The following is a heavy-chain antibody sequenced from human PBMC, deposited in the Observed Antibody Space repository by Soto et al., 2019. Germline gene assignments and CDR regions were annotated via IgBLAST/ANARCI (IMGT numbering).Heavy chain of an antibody. V-gene: IGHV4-39*01. D-gene: IGHD3-9*01. CDR3: ARRLTYYDILTGYYPFDY. Sequence: SETLSLTCTVSGGSISSSSYYWGWIRQPPGKGLEWIGSIYYSGSTYYNPSLKSRDTISVDTSKNQFSLRLSSVTAADTAVYYCARRLTYYDILTGYYPFDYWGQGTLVTVSS. CDR2: IYYSGST. J-gene: IGHJ4*02. CDR1: GGSISSSSYY.